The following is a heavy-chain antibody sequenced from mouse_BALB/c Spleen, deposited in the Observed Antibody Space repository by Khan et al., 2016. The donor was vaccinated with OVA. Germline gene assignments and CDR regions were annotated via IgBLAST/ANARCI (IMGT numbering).Heavy chain of an antibody. V-gene: IGHV3-2*02. CDR3: ARVYGGDFDY. D-gene: IGHD1-1*01. Sequence: VQLKESGPGLVKPSQSLSLTCTVTGYSITSDYAWNWLRQFPGNKLEWMGFISYSGNTKYNPSLKSRISITRDTSENQFFLQLNSVTTEDTAAYYCARVYGGDFDYWGQGTTLTVSS. CDR1: GYSITSDYA. J-gene: IGHJ2*01. CDR2: ISYSGNT.